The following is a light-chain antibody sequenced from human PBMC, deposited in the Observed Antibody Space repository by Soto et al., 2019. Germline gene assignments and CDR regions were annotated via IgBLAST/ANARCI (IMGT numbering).Light chain of an antibody. J-gene: IGKJ1*01. Sequence: EIVLTQSPATLSLSPGERATLSCRASQSVSSYLAWYQQRPGQAPRLLIYDAFNRATGIPARFSGSGSGTDFTLTISSLEPEDFAVYFCQQSSNWPPTFGQGTKVDIK. CDR1: QSVSSY. CDR3: QQSSNWPPT. CDR2: DAF. V-gene: IGKV3-11*01.